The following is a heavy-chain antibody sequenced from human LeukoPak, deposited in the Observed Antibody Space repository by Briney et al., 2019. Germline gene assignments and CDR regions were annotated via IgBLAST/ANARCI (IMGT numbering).Heavy chain of an antibody. CDR1: GFVFSNSW. Sequence: GGSLRLSCTASGFVFSNSWMSWVRQAPGKGLGWVANMKQDGRKKYYVDSVKGRFTISRDNAKDSLYLQMNSLRAEDTAVYYCARDIAHCTGDVCYNIRFDSWGQGTLVTVSS. J-gene: IGHJ5*01. CDR3: ARDIAHCTGDVCYNIRFDS. V-gene: IGHV3-7*01. D-gene: IGHD2-8*02. CDR2: MKQDGRKK.